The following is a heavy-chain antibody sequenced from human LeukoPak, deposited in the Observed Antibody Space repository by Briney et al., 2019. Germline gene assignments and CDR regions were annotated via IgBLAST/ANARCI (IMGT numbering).Heavy chain of an antibody. Sequence: SVKVSCKASGGTFSSYAISWVRQAPGQGLEWMGGIIPIFGTANYAQKFQGRVTITADESTSTAYMELSSLRSEDTAVYYCARRARRDPEHFDYWGQGTLVTVSS. V-gene: IGHV1-69*13. CDR3: ARRARRDPEHFDY. CDR2: IIPIFGTA. J-gene: IGHJ4*02. CDR1: GGTFSSYA.